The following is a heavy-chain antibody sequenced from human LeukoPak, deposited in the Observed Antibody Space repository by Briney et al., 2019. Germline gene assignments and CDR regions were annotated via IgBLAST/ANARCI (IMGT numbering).Heavy chain of an antibody. D-gene: IGHD3-10*01. CDR2: LYSGGNT. CDR1: GFTVSSNY. J-gene: IGHJ4*02. Sequence: GGSLRLSCAASGFTVSSNYMSWVRQAPGKGLEWVSVLYSGGNTYYADSVKGRFTISRDNSKNTLYLQMNSLRAEDTAVYYCARDRGPRTGFMVREAYDYWGQGTLVTVSS. V-gene: IGHV3-53*01. CDR3: ARDRGPRTGFMVREAYDY.